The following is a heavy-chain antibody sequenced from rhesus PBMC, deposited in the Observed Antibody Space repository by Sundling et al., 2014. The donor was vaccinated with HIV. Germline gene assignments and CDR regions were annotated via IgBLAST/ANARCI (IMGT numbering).Heavy chain of an antibody. CDR2: INSGGGRT. CDR3: AKDPVRGTY. CDR1: GFTFSRHD. Sequence: EAQLVETGGGLVQPGGSLKLSCVASGFTFSRHDMSWVRQAPGKGLEWVSGINSGGGRTYYIDSVKGRFTVSRDNSKNTFSLQMNRLRPEDTAVYYCAKDPVRGTYWGQGVLVAVSS. D-gene: IGHD1-1*01. J-gene: IGHJ4*01. V-gene: IGHV3-103*01.